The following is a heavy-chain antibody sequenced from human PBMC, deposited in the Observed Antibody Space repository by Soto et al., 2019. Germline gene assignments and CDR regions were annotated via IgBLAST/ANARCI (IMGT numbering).Heavy chain of an antibody. CDR3: ARDDDYGDNGLDY. V-gene: IGHV3-33*01. CDR2: IGSDGRRD. D-gene: IGHD4-17*01. CDR1: GFTFGRHG. Sequence: QVQLVESGGGVVQPGGSLRLSCAASGFTFGRHGMHWVRQAPGKGLEWVAVIGSDGRRDSYADSVKGRFTISRDNGQNTFYLQMNSLRAEDTSVYYCARDDDYGDNGLDYWGQGTLLTVSS. J-gene: IGHJ4*02.